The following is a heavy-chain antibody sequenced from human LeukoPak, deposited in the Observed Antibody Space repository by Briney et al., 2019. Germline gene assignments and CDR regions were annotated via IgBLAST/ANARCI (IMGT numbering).Heavy chain of an antibody. D-gene: IGHD3-22*01. Sequence: PSETLSLTCTVSGGSISSYYWNWIRQPPGKGLEWIGYIYYSGSTSYNPSLKSRVTISVDTSKNQFSLKLSSVTAADTAVYYCARVSYYDSSGYSLPFDYWGQGTLVTVSS. V-gene: IGHV4-59*01. CDR2: IYYSGST. CDR1: GGSISSYY. J-gene: IGHJ4*02. CDR3: ARVSYYDSSGYSLPFDY.